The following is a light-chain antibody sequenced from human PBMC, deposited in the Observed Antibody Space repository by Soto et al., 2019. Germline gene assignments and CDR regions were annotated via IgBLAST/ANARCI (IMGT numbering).Light chain of an antibody. Sequence: DIVMTQSPLSLPVTPVEPSSISCSGSQILLHSNGYNYLDWYLQKPGQSPQLLIYLGSNRSSGVPDRFSGSGSGTDFTLKISRVEAEDVGVYYCMQALQTPRTFGQGTRLEIK. CDR3: MQALQTPRT. CDR1: QILLHSNGYNY. J-gene: IGKJ5*01. CDR2: LGS. V-gene: IGKV2-28*01.